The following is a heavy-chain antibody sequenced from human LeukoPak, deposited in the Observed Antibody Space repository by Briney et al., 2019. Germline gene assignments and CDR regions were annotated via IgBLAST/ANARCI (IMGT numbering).Heavy chain of an antibody. D-gene: IGHD3-22*01. CDR2: ISAYNGNT. Sequence: ASVKVSCKASGYTFTSYGISWVRQAPGQGLEGMGWISAYNGNTNYAQKLQGRVTMTTDTSTSTAYMELRSLRSDDTAVYYCARAQVVIPVTYYGMDVWGQGTTVTVSS. J-gene: IGHJ6*02. CDR3: ARAQVVIPVTYYGMDV. CDR1: GYTFTSYG. V-gene: IGHV1-18*01.